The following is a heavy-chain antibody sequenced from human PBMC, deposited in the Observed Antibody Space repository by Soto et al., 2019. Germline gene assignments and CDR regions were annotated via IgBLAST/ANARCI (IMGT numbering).Heavy chain of an antibody. CDR3: ARHWAWGALGY. V-gene: IGHV4-59*08. CDR2: IYYGGSI. Sequence: QVQLQESGPGLVKPSETLSLTCTVSGDSISSDYWSWIRQPPGKGLEWIGFIYYGGSINYHPSLARRAAISVDTSKIQSSLKLTSVTAADTAVYYCARHWAWGALGYWGQGTLVTVSS. D-gene: IGHD1-26*01. J-gene: IGHJ4*02. CDR1: GDSISSDY.